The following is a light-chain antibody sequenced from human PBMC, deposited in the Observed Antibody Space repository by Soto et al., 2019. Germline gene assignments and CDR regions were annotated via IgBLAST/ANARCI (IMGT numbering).Light chain of an antibody. CDR2: DAS. J-gene: IGKJ5*01. CDR1: QSVSNY. V-gene: IGKV3-11*01. Sequence: EIVLTQSPATLSLSPGERATLSCMASQSVSNYLAWYQQKPGQAPRRLIYDASNRATGIPARFSGSGSGTDFTFPISSLEPEDSAVYYCQHRGNWPFGQGTRLEIK. CDR3: QHRGNWP.